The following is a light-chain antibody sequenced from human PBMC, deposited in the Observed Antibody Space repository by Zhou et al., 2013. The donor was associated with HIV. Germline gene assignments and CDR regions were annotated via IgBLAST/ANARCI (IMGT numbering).Light chain of an antibody. CDR2: KAS. Sequence: DIQMTQSPSTLSASVGDRVTITCRASQSISSWLAWYQQKPGKAPKLLIYKASSLESGVPSRFSGSGSGTEFTLTISSLQPDDFATYYCQQYNSYSTFGPGTKVGYQT. J-gene: IGKJ3*01. CDR3: QQYNSYST. V-gene: IGKV1-5*03. CDR1: QSISSW.